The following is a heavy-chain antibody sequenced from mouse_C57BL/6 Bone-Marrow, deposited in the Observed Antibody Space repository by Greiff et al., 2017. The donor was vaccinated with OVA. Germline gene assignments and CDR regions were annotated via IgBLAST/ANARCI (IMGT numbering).Heavy chain of an antibody. D-gene: IGHD1-1*01. J-gene: IGHJ1*03. V-gene: IGHV1-26*01. CDR3: AATYWYFDV. Sequence: VQLQQSGPELVKPGASVKISCKASGYTFTDYYMNWVKQSHGKSLEWIGDINPNTGGTSYNQKFKGKATLTVDKSSSTAYMELRSLTSEDSAVYYCAATYWYFDVWGTGTTVTVSS. CDR2: INPNTGGT. CDR1: GYTFTDYY.